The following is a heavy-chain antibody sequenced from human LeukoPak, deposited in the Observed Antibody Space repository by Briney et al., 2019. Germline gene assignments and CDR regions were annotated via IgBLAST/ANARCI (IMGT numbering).Heavy chain of an antibody. CDR2: IYYNGNS. CDR3: ARSPRGVGVTALDY. Sequence: NPSETLSLTCTVSGDSISAYYWTWIRQPPGKGLSWIGYIYYNGNSIYNPSLKSRVSISTDTSKNQVFLQLRSLTAADTAMYYCARSPRGVGVTALDYWGQGTLVTVSS. CDR1: GDSISAYY. J-gene: IGHJ4*02. V-gene: IGHV4-59*01. D-gene: IGHD1-26*01.